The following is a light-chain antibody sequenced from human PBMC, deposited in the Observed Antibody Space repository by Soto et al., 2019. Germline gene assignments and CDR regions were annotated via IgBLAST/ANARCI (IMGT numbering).Light chain of an antibody. CDR2: AAS. J-gene: IGKJ4*01. CDR3: QQYNTWPLT. V-gene: IGKV3-15*01. CDR1: QSIYSN. Sequence: EIVMTQSPATLSVSPGERATLSCRASQSIYSNLAWYQQKPGQAPRLLIYAASTRATGIPARFSGSGSGTDFTLTISSLQSVDFAVYSCQQYNTWPLTFGGGTNVE.